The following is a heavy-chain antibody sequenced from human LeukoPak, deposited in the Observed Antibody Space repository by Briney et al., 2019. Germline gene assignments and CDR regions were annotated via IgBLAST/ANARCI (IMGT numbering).Heavy chain of an antibody. Sequence: GESLKISCKGSGYSFTTYWIGWVCQMPGKGLEWMGIIYPGDSDTRYSPSFQGQVTISADKSISTAYLQWSSLKASDTAMYYCARRARGVCSTTSCFVDFWGQGTLVTVSS. CDR2: IYPGDSDT. D-gene: IGHD2-2*01. V-gene: IGHV5-51*01. CDR1: GYSFTTYW. CDR3: ARRARGVCSTTSCFVDF. J-gene: IGHJ4*02.